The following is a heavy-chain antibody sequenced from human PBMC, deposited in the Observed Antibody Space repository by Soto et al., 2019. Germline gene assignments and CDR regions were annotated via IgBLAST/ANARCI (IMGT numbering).Heavy chain of an antibody. J-gene: IGHJ4*02. V-gene: IGHV3-30*03. Sequence: QVQLVESGGGVVQPGRSLRLSCAASGFTFSSYGMHWVRQAPGKGLEWVAVISYDGSNKYYADSVKGRFTSSRDNSKNTRYLQMNSLRAEDTAVYYCARDRARYCGGGSCYSIFDYWGQGTLVTVSS. CDR3: ARDRARYCGGGSCYSIFDY. CDR2: ISYDGSNK. CDR1: GFTFSSYG. D-gene: IGHD2-15*01.